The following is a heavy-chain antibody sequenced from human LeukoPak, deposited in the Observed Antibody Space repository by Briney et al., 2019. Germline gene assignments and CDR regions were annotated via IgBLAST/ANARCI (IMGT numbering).Heavy chain of an antibody. D-gene: IGHD2-2*01. Sequence: PSETLSLTCTVSGGSISSYYWSWIRQPPGKGLEWIGYIYYSGSTYYNPSLKSRVTISVDTSKNQFSLKLSSVTAADTAVYYCARTRDANAYYYYYGMDVWGQGTTVTVSS. CDR1: GGSISSYY. V-gene: IGHV4-30-4*01. J-gene: IGHJ6*02. CDR2: IYYSGST. CDR3: ARTRDANAYYYYYGMDV.